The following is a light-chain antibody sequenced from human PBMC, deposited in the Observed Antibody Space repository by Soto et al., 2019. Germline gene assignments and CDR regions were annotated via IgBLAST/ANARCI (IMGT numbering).Light chain of an antibody. V-gene: IGKV1-16*01. CDR3: QQYYDFRT. J-gene: IGKJ1*01. CDR2: KAS. Sequence: DIQMTQSPSAMCASVGDRVTITCRASQGFSNYLAWFRQKPGKAPNLLIYKASTLESGVPSRFSGSGSGTEFTLTISSLQPEDSATYYCQQYYDFRTFGQGTKVDIK. CDR1: QGFSNY.